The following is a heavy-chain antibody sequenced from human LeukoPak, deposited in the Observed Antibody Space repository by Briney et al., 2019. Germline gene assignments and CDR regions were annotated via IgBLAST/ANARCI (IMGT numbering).Heavy chain of an antibody. CDR1: GFTFNNAW. CDR2: IKSRTDGGTT. Sequence: GGSLRVSCTASGFTFNNAWMTWVRQAPGKGLEWVGRIKSRTDGGTTDYAAPVKDRFTISRDDSKNTPYLQMNSLKTEDTAVYYCTTLNDIPQFDYCGQGTLVTVSS. J-gene: IGHJ4*02. CDR3: TTLNDIPQFDY. V-gene: IGHV3-15*01. D-gene: IGHD1-1*01.